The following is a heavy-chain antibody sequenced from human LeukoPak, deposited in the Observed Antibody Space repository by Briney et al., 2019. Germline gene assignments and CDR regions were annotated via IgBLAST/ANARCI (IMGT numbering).Heavy chain of an antibody. J-gene: IGHJ4*02. CDR1: VYTFTNFY. Sequence: ASVKVSCKASVYTFTNFYIHWVRQAPGQGLEWMGWMNPNSGGTNYAQKFQGRVTMTRDTSISTAYMELSRLRSDDTAVYYCAIIPVSSSIDYWGQGTLVTVSS. D-gene: IGHD6-6*01. CDR3: AIIPVSSSIDY. CDR2: MNPNSGGT. V-gene: IGHV1-2*02.